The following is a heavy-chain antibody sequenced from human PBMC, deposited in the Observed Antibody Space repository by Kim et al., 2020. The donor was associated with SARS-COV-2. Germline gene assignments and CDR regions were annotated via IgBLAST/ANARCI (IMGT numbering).Heavy chain of an antibody. D-gene: IGHD5-18*01. CDR1: GFTFSKYG. CDR3: ARELVDWGGQDSGGYDFDH. J-gene: IGHJ4*02. V-gene: IGHV3-33*05. Sequence: GGSLRLSCAASGFTFSKYGMHWVRQTPGKGLEWVSVISYDGTVKYYADSVEGRFTISRDDYRDTLYLQMNSLRAEDTAVYYCARELVDWGGQDSGGYDFDHWGQGTLVTVSS. CDR2: ISYDGTVK.